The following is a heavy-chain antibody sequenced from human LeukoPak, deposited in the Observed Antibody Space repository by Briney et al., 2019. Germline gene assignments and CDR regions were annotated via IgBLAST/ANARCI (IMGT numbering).Heavy chain of an antibody. Sequence: SETLXLTCAVYGGSFSGYYWSWIRQPPGKGLEXIGEINHSGSTNYNPSLKSRVTISVDTSKNQFSLKLSSVTAADTAVYYCARGGLQGITMVRGLKRLNLFHPWGQGTLVTVSS. D-gene: IGHD3-10*01. J-gene: IGHJ5*02. CDR2: INHSGST. V-gene: IGHV4-34*01. CDR3: ARGGLQGITMVRGLKRLNLFHP. CDR1: GGSFSGYY.